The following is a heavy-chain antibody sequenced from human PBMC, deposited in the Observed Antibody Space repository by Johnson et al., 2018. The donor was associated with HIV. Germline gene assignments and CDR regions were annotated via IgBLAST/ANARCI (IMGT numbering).Heavy chain of an antibody. J-gene: IGHJ3*02. CDR2: VKSKTDGGTI. D-gene: IGHD3-22*01. Sequence: VQLVESGGGLVQPGRSLRLSCAASGFTFSSYDMHWVRQAPGKGMDWVGRVKSKTDGGTIDYAAAVKGRFIISRDDSKNTLYLQMNGLKTEDTAVYYCTSERGRYYDSSNDAFDIWGQGTKVTVSS. CDR1: GFTFSSYD. CDR3: TSERGRYYDSSNDAFDI. V-gene: IGHV3-15*01.